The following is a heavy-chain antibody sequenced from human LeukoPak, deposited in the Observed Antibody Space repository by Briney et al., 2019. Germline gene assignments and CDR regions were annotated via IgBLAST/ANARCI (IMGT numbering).Heavy chain of an antibody. J-gene: IGHJ4*02. CDR2: IYHSGST. D-gene: IGHD4-17*01. CDR1: GGSISSGGYS. Sequence: PSQTLSLTCAVSGGSISSGGYSWSWIRQPPGKGLEWIGYIYHSGSTYYNPSLKSRVTISVDRSKNQFSLKLNSVTAADTAVYYCARDRYGDRTYFDYWGQGTLVTVSS. CDR3: ARDRYGDRTYFDY. V-gene: IGHV4-30-2*01.